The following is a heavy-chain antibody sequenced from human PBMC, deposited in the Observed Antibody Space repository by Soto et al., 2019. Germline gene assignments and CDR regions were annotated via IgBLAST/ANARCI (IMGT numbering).Heavy chain of an antibody. CDR3: AGCVLGTSCYNP. V-gene: IGHV4-4*02. Sequence: QVQLQESGPGLVKPSGTLSLTCAVSGGSISSSNWWSWVRQPPGKGLEWIGEIHHTGSTNYNPSLMRRXSIXVXTSKNEFSLKLRSVTAADTAVYYCAGCVLGTSCYNPWGQGTLVTVSS. CDR2: IHHTGST. CDR1: GGSISSSNW. D-gene: IGHD2-2*02. J-gene: IGHJ5*02.